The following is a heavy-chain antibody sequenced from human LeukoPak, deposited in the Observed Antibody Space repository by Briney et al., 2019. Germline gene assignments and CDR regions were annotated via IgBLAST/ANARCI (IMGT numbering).Heavy chain of an antibody. CDR2: IKQDGSEK. D-gene: IGHD6-13*01. CDR1: GFTFSSYW. V-gene: IGHV3-7*01. CDR3: ARGSAAAGTYWFDP. J-gene: IGHJ5*02. Sequence: PGGSLRLSCAASGFTFSSYWMSWVCQAPGKGLEWVANIKQDGSEKYYVDSVKGRFTISRDNAKNSLYLQMNSLRAEDTAVYYCARGSAAAGTYWFDPWGQGTLVTVSS.